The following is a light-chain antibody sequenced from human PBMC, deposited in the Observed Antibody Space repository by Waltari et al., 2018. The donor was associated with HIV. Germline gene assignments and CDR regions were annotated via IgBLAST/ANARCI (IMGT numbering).Light chain of an antibody. Sequence: DIQMTQSPSSLSASVGDRVTITCQASQDISNYLNWFQQKPGKAPKLLIYDASNLETGVPSRFSGSGSGTDFTFTISSLQPEDIATYYCLQYDNLLTFGGGTKVEI. CDR2: DAS. CDR1: QDISNY. J-gene: IGKJ4*01. V-gene: IGKV1-33*01. CDR3: LQYDNLLT.